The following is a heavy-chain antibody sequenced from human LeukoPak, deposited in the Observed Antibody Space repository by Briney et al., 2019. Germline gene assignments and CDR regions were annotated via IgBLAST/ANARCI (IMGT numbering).Heavy chain of an antibody. CDR2: ISGSGGST. V-gene: IGHV3-23*01. J-gene: IGHJ4*02. CDR3: AKNSGPNIVVVTAILDY. CDR1: GFTFSSYA. D-gene: IGHD2-21*02. Sequence: GGSLRLSCAASGFTFSSYAMSWVRQARGKGLEWVSAISGSGGSTYYADSVKGRFTISRDNSKNTLYLQMNSLRAEDTAVYYCAKNSGPNIVVVTAILDYWGQGTLVTVSS.